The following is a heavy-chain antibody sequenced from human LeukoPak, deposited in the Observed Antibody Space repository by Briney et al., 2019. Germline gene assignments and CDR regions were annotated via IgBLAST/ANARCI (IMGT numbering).Heavy chain of an antibody. J-gene: IGHJ3*02. Sequence: KPSETLSLTCTVSGGSISSYYWSWIRQPPGKGLEWIGYIYYSGSTNYNPSLKSRVTISVDTSKNQSSLKLSSVTAADTAVYYCARFAVPDAFDIWGQGTMVTVSS. D-gene: IGHD4-17*01. CDR1: GGSISSYY. V-gene: IGHV4-59*01. CDR3: ARFAVPDAFDI. CDR2: IYYSGST.